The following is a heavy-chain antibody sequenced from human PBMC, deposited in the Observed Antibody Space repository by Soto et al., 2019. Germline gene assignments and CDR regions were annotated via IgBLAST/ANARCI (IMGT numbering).Heavy chain of an antibody. CDR1: GFTFSSYW. CDR3: TRGDRAIYDY. J-gene: IGHJ4*02. CDR2: IKEDGSET. V-gene: IGHV3-7*01. Sequence: AGSLSLSCAASGFTFSSYWLRWGRREPGGGGEWGADIKEDGSETYYVESVKGRFTISGDNAKNSLYLQMTSLRPEDTAVYYCTRGDRAIYDYWGQGALVTVSS.